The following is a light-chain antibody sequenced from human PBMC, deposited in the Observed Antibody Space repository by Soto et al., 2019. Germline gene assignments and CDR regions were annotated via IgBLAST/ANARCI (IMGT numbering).Light chain of an antibody. CDR1: QSISSF. V-gene: IGKV1-39*01. Sequence: DIQMTQSPSSLSASVGDRVTITCRASQSISSFLHWHQHKPGKAPKVLIYGASSLQSGVPSRFSGSGSGTDFTLTISSLQPEDFATYYCQQGYSTPITFGQGTRLDIK. CDR3: QQGYSTPIT. CDR2: GAS. J-gene: IGKJ5*01.